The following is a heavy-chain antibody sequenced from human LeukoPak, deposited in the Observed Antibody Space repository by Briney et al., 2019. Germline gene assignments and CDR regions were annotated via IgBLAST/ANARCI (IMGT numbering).Heavy chain of an antibody. D-gene: IGHD2-15*01. CDR3: ARDSKPDIVVVVAAYGMDV. Sequence: GGSLRLSCAASGFTFSTYGMYWVRQAPGKGLEWVSYISSSSSTIYYADSVKGRFTISRDNAKNSLYLQMNSLRDEDTAVYYCARDSKPDIVVVVAAYGMDVWGQGTTVTVSS. J-gene: IGHJ6*02. CDR2: ISSSSSTI. V-gene: IGHV3-48*02. CDR1: GFTFSTYG.